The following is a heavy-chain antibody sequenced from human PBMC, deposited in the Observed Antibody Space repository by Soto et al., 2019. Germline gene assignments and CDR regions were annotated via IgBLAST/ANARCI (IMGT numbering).Heavy chain of an antibody. CDR3: ARDPTLYSSSSPLPFDP. V-gene: IGHV1-69*04. J-gene: IGHJ5*02. D-gene: IGHD6-6*01. CDR2: IIPILGIA. CDR1: GGTFGSYT. Sequence: GASVKVSCKASGGTFGSYTIWWVRQSHGQGLEWMGRIIPILGIANYAQKFQGRVTITADKSTSTAYMELSSLRSEDTAVYYCARDPTLYSSSSPLPFDPWGQGTLVTVSS.